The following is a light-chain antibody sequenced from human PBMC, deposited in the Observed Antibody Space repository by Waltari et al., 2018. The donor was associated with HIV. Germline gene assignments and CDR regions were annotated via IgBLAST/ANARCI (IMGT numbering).Light chain of an antibody. CDR2: GAS. J-gene: IGKJ2*01. CDR1: QSVGSNF. CDR3: QQYGSSPGT. Sequence: EIVLTQSPGTLSLSPGESATLSCGASQSVGSNFLAWYQQKPGQAPRLLIYGASSRATGIPDRFSGSGSGTDFTLTISRLEPEDIAVYFCQQYGSSPGTFGQGTKLEIK. V-gene: IGKV3-20*01.